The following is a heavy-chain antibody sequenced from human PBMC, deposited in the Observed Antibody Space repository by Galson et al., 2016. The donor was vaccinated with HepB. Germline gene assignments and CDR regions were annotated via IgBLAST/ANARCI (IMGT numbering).Heavy chain of an antibody. CDR3: ARGGYTSSANDAFDI. J-gene: IGHJ3*02. Sequence: SLRLSCAASGFTFNNYVIHWVRQAPGQGLEWVALACPDGGDVYSAESVKGRVTVTGDNSKNTLFLQLNSLRFDDTAVYYCARGGYTSSANDAFDIWGQGTMVSVSS. CDR2: ACPDGGDV. CDR1: GFTFNNYV. D-gene: IGHD5-18*01. V-gene: IGHV3-33*01.